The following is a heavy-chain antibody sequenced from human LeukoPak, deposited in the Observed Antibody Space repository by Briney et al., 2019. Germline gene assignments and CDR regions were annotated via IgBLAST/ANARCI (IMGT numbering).Heavy chain of an antibody. V-gene: IGHV3-23*01. D-gene: IGHD2/OR15-2a*01. CDR3: AKDDRLLLFLH. CDR1: GFSFRNYG. Sequence: PGGSLRLSCAPSGFSFRNYGMNGGREAPGEGVEWGSGIIGSGGTTYYADPVRGRFTISRDSSKNTVYLQRHTLRDEDRAVYTRAKDDRLLLFLHWGQGTLVTVSS. J-gene: IGHJ4*02. CDR2: IIGSGGTT.